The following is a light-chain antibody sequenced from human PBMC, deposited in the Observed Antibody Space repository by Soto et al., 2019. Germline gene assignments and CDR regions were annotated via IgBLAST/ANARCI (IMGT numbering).Light chain of an antibody. CDR1: SSDVGSYNL. CDR2: EAS. J-gene: IGLJ2*01. CDR3: SSYAGNSALV. V-gene: IGLV2-23*01. Sequence: QSALTQPASVSGSPGQSITISCTGTSSDVGSYNLVSWYQQHPGKAPKLMIYEASKRPSGVSDRFSGSKSGNTASLTISGLQAEDEADYYCSSYAGNSALVFGGGTQLTVL.